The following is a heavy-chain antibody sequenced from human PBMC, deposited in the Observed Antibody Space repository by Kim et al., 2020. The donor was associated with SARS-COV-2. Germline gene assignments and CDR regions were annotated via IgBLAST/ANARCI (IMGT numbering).Heavy chain of an antibody. CDR3: ARDDMDYYDSSGYYWRWFDP. D-gene: IGHD3-22*01. J-gene: IGHJ5*02. CDR1: GGSISSYY. CDR2: IYYSGST. Sequence: SETLSLTCTVSGGSISSYYWSWIRQPPGKGLEWIGYIYYSGSTNYNPSLKSRVTISVDTSKNQFSLKLSSVTAADTAVYYCARDDMDYYDSSGYYWRWFDPWGQGTLVTVSS. V-gene: IGHV4-59*01.